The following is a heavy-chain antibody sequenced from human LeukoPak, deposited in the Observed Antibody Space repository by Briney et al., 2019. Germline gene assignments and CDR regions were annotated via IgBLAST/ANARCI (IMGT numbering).Heavy chain of an antibody. V-gene: IGHV1-69*05. CDR3: ARAYYDFWSEYYFDY. CDR2: IIPIFGTA. Sequence: ASVKVSCKASGGTFSSYAISWVRQAPGQGLEWMGGIIPIFGTANYAQKFQGRVTITTDESTSTAYMELSSLRSEDTAVYYCARAYYDFWSEYYFDYWGQGTLVTVSS. CDR1: GGTFSSYA. J-gene: IGHJ4*02. D-gene: IGHD3-3*01.